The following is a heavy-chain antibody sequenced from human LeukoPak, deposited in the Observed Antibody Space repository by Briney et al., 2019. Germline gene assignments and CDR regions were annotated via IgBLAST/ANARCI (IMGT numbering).Heavy chain of an antibody. V-gene: IGHV1-69*06. CDR2: IIPIFGTA. CDR3: ARDLDYYDSSGPNWFDP. D-gene: IGHD3-22*01. Sequence: ASVKVSCKASGGTFSSYAISWVRQAPGQGLEWMGGIIPIFGTANYAQKFQGRVTITADKSTSTAYMELSSLRSEDTAVYYCARDLDYYDSSGPNWFDPWGQGTLVTVSS. CDR1: GGTFSSYA. J-gene: IGHJ5*02.